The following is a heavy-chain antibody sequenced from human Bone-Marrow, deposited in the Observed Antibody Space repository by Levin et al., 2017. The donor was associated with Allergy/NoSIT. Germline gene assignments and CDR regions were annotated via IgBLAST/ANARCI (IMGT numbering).Heavy chain of an antibody. Sequence: PGGSLRLSCAASGFTLGNYWMTWVRQAPGKGLEWVASMRQDGGEKYYVDSVKGRFTISRDNAKNSLYLQMNNLRVEDTAVYFCARDPGGYDYWGQGTLVTASS. V-gene: IGHV3-7*01. CDR1: GFTLGNYW. CDR2: MRQDGGEK. D-gene: IGHD4-23*01. CDR3: ARDPGGYDY. J-gene: IGHJ4*02.